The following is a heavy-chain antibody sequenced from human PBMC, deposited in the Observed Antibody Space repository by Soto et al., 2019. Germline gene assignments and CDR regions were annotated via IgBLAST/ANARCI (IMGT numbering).Heavy chain of an antibody. V-gene: IGHV4-59*01. CDR3: ARDRIVLVPAAIGWSGYGMDV. CDR1: SASISSYY. D-gene: IGHD2-2*01. CDR2: IYYSGST. Sequence: SETLSLTCTVTSASISSYYWSWIRQPPGKGLEWIGYIYYSGSTNYNPSLKSRVTISVDTSKNQFSLKLSSVTAADTAVYYCARDRIVLVPAAIGWSGYGMDVWGQGTTVT. J-gene: IGHJ6*02.